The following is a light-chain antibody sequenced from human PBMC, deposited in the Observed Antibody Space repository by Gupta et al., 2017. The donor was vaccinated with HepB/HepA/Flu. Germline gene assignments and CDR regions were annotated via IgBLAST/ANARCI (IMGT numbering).Light chain of an antibody. CDR2: EVS. CDR3: CASASGNTWV. CDR1: SNIIGSYNL. V-gene: IGLV2-23*02. J-gene: IGLJ3*02. Sequence: QSALTQPASVSGSPGQSITVSCTGTSNIIGSYNLVSWYQQRPGKASKLMIYEVSKRRSAVSFRFFESKSGNTVSLTISELEAEDEADYYVCASASGNTWVFGGGTRLTVL.